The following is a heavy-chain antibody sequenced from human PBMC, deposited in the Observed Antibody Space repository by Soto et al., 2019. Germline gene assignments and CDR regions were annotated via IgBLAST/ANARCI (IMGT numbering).Heavy chain of an antibody. J-gene: IGHJ4*02. V-gene: IGHV3-33*05. D-gene: IGHD3-10*01. CDR3: AKVKDPYGLGRKSFDY. Sequence: QVRLVESGGGVVQPGRSLRLSCETSEFTFRSYGMHWVRQAPGKGLEWLAVISYDGSTAYYADSVTVRFIISRDNSKSMLYLQLNSLRVEDTAVYYCAKVKDPYGLGRKSFDYWGLGTPVTVSS. CDR2: ISYDGSTA. CDR1: EFTFRSYG.